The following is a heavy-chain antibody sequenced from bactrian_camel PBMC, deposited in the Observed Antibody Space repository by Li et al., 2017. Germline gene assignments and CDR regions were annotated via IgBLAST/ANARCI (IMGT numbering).Heavy chain of an antibody. CDR1: GFTFSTYP. CDR3: GKRTHFSVAAGPWGDFGF. CDR2: INSGGGVT. D-gene: IGHD6*01. J-gene: IGHJ6*01. Sequence: SCAASGFTFSTYPMTWVRQRPGKGLEWVSAINSGGGVTKYADPVKGRFTISADNDKETMYLQMNELKTEDTAMYYCGKRTHFSVAAGPWGDFGFWGQGTQVTVS. V-gene: IGHV3S40*01.